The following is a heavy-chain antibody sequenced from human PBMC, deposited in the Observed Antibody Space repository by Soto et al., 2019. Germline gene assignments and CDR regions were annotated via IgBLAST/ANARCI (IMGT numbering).Heavy chain of an antibody. Sequence: QVQLQQWGAGLLKPSETLSLNCAVYGGSFSGYYWSWIRQPPGKGLEWIGEINHRGSINYNPSLKSRVTMSVATSKNQSSLKLNSVTAADTAVFYCARVSRMRIPAASGRDYYYHGLDVWGQGTAVTVSS. CDR2: INHRGSI. CDR3: ARVSRMRIPAASGRDYYYHGLDV. CDR1: GGSFSGYY. D-gene: IGHD2-15*01. J-gene: IGHJ6*02. V-gene: IGHV4-34*01.